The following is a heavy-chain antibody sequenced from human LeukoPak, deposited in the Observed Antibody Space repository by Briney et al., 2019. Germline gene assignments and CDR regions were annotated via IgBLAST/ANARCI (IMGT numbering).Heavy chain of an antibody. CDR2: ISAHNGNT. D-gene: IGHD6-6*01. CDR1: GYTFTSYG. Sequence: ASVKVSCKASGYTFTSYGFSWVRQAPGQGLEWMGWISAHNGNTDYAQKVQGRVTMTTDTSTSTAYMELRSLRSDDTAIYYCARDDEYITSRYWGQGTLVTVSS. CDR3: ARDDEYITSRY. J-gene: IGHJ4*02. V-gene: IGHV1-18*01.